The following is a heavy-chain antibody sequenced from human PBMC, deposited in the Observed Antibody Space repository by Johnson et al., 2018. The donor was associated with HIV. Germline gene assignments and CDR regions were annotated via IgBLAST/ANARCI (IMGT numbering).Heavy chain of an antibody. V-gene: IGHV3-7*03. D-gene: IGHD1-26*01. Sequence: VQLVESGGGVVQPGRSLRLSCAASGFTFSSYWMSWVRQAPGKGLEWVANIKQDGSEKYYVDSVKGRFTISRDNAKNSLYLQMNSLRAEDTALYYCAREGVGTTSDDAFDIWGQGTMVTVSS. CDR3: AREGVGTTSDDAFDI. CDR2: IKQDGSEK. J-gene: IGHJ3*02. CDR1: GFTFSSYW.